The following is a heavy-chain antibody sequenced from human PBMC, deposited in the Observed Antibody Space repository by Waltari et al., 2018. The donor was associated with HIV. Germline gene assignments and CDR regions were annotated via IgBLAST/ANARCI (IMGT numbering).Heavy chain of an antibody. CDR1: GFTFTSSA. V-gene: IGHV1-58*01. CDR3: AASDLPSITIGGDYYYGMDV. D-gene: IGHD3-16*01. CDR2: IVVGSGNT. Sequence: QMQLVQSGPEVKKPGTSVKVSCKASGFTFTSSAVQWVRQARGQRLEWIGWIVVGSGNTNYGQKFQERVTITRDMSTSTAYMERSSLRSEDTAVYYCAASDLPSITIGGDYYYGMDVWGQGTTVTVSS. J-gene: IGHJ6*02.